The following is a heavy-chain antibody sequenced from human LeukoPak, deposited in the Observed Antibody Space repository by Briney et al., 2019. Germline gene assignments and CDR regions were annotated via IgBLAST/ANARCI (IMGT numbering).Heavy chain of an antibody. Sequence: GGPLRLSCAASGFTFSSYWLHWVRQDPGRGLVWVSRIEYDGSSTGYADSVKGRFTISRDNAKNTLYLQMNSLRAEDTAVYYCAREGVAGALDYWGQGTLVTVSS. J-gene: IGHJ4*02. V-gene: IGHV3-74*01. D-gene: IGHD6-19*01. CDR1: GFTFSSYW. CDR3: AREGVAGALDY. CDR2: IEYDGSST.